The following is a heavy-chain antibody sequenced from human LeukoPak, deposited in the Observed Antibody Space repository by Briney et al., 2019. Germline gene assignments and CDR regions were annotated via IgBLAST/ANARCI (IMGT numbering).Heavy chain of an antibody. CDR3: ARVREYNWNDLDY. J-gene: IGHJ4*02. V-gene: IGHV3-53*01. Sequence: AASGFTVSXXXXXXVXQXPGXXXXCVSVIYSGGRTYYADSGKGGFTISRENSKNTLYLQMNSLRAEDTAVYYCARVREYNWNDLDYWGQGPLVTVS. CDR2: IYSGGRT. D-gene: IGHD1-20*01. CDR1: GFTVSXXX.